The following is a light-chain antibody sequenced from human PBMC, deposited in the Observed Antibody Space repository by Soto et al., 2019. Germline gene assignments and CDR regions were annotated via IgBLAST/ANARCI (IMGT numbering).Light chain of an antibody. Sequence: EIVLTQSPGTLSLSPGERATLSCRASQSVSSSYLAWYQEKPGQAPRLLIYGASARATGIPGRFSGSGSGTDFTLTISSLQPEDFATYYCQQSYSTPITFSQGTRLEIK. J-gene: IGKJ5*01. CDR1: QSVSSSY. CDR3: QQSYSTPIT. CDR2: GAS. V-gene: IGKV3-20*01.